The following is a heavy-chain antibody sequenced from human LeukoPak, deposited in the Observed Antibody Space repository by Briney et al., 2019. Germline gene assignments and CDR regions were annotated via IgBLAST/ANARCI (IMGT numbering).Heavy chain of an antibody. Sequence: SQTLSLTCAISGDGVSSNGAAWNWIRQSPSRGLEWLGRTYYRSKWYYHYSVSVKSRITINPDTSKNQFSLQLNSVTPEDTAVYYCTRGSNFAFDFWGLGTMVTVSS. CDR2: TYYRSKWYY. CDR1: GDGVSSNGAA. CDR3: TRGSNFAFDF. J-gene: IGHJ3*01. V-gene: IGHV6-1*01.